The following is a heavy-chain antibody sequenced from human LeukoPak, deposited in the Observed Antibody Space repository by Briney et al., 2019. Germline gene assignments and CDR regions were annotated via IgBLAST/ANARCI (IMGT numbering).Heavy chain of an antibody. D-gene: IGHD3-9*01. CDR2: IKQDGSEK. Sequence: GGSLRLSCAASGFTFSRYWMSWLRQAPGKGLEWVANIKQDGSEKYYVDSVKGRFTISRDDRKTSLYLQMKSLRAEDTAVYFCARERYFDRREPFDYWGQGTLVTVSS. CDR1: GFTFSRYW. CDR3: ARERYFDRREPFDY. V-gene: IGHV3-7*05. J-gene: IGHJ4*02.